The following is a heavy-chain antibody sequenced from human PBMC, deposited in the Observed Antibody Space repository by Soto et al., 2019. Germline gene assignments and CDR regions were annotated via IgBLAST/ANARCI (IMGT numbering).Heavy chain of an antibody. CDR3: ARDLWGYCGTDCYPLDV. Sequence: QVQLQESGPGLVKPSETLSLTCTGSGGTISRYYWSWIRQPPGKGLEWIGYMYNTGSTVYNPSFHSRLTISVDTSKNQFSLKLNSVTAADTAVYYCARDLWGYCGTDCYPLDVWGQGTTVTVSS. V-gene: IGHV4-59*01. J-gene: IGHJ6*02. D-gene: IGHD2-21*02. CDR2: MYNTGST. CDR1: GGTISRYY.